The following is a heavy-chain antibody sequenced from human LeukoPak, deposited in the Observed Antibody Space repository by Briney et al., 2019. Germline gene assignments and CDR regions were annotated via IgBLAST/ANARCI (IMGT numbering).Heavy chain of an antibody. D-gene: IGHD3-22*01. V-gene: IGHV4-30-4*08. CDR2: IYYSGST. CDR3: ARTYYYDSSGYYFQPNFDL. CDR1: GGSISSGGYY. J-gene: IGHJ2*01. Sequence: SETLSLTCTVSGGSISSGGYYWSWIRQHPGKGLEWIGYIYYSGSTYYNPSLKSRVTISVDTSKNQFSLKLSSVTAADTAVYYCARTYYYDSSGYYFQPNFDLWGRGTLVTVSS.